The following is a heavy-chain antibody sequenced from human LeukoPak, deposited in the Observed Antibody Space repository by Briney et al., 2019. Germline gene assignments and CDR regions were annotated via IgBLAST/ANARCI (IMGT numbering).Heavy chain of an antibody. Sequence: GESLKISCKGPGYSFTSYWIGWVRQMPGKGLEWMGIIYPGDSDTRYSPSFQGQVTISADKSISTAYLQWSSLKASDTAMYYCARHNGYYYYYMDVWGKGTTVTVSS. V-gene: IGHV5-51*01. J-gene: IGHJ6*03. D-gene: IGHD2-8*01. CDR2: IYPGDSDT. CDR3: ARHNGYYYYYMDV. CDR1: GYSFTSYW.